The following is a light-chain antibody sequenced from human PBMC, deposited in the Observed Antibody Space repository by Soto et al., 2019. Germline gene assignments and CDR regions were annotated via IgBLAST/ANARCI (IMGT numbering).Light chain of an antibody. Sequence: EILLTQSPGTLSLSPGERATLSCRASQSVSNNYLAWYQPKPGQAPRLLIYGASNRATGIPDRLSGSGSGTDFTLPIRRLEPEDVAVYYCQQYGSSGTFGQGTKVDIK. CDR1: QSVSNNY. V-gene: IGKV3-20*01. J-gene: IGKJ1*01. CDR3: QQYGSSGT. CDR2: GAS.